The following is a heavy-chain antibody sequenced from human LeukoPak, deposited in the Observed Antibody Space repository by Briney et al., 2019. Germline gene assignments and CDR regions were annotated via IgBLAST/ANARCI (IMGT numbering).Heavy chain of an antibody. Sequence: SETLSLTCAVYGGSFSGYYWSWIRQPPGKGLEWIGEINHSGSTNYNPSLKSRVTISVDTSKNQFSLKLSSVTAADTAVYYWARRGRRIVLMVYAPNWFDPWGQGTLVTVSS. CDR2: INHSGST. CDR1: GGSFSGYY. J-gene: IGHJ5*02. CDR3: ARRGRRIVLMVYAPNWFDP. D-gene: IGHD2-8*01. V-gene: IGHV4-34*01.